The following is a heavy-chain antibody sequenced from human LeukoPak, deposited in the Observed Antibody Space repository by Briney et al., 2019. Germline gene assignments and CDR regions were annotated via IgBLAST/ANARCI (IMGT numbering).Heavy chain of an antibody. Sequence: PSETLSLTCTVSGGSISSGGYYWSWIRQHPGKGLEWIGYIYYSGSTYYNPSLKSRVTISVDTSKNQFSLKLSSVTAADTAVYYCARCGKVRGSGYYYPIDYWGQGTLVTVSS. CDR1: GGSISSGGYY. CDR3: ARCGKVRGSGYYYPIDY. D-gene: IGHD3-22*01. CDR2: IYYSGST. J-gene: IGHJ4*02. V-gene: IGHV4-31*03.